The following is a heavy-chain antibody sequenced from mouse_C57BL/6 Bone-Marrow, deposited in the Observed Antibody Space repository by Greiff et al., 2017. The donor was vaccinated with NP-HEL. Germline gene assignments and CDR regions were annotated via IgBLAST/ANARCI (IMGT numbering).Heavy chain of an antibody. CDR2: IYPGGGYT. J-gene: IGHJ1*03. Sequence: VQLQQSGAELVRPGTSLKMSCKASGYTFPNYWIGWAKQRPGHGLEWIGDIYPGGGYTNYNEKFKGKATLTADKSSSTAYMQFSSLTSEDSAIYYCARWLLRYYDVWGTGTTVTVSS. D-gene: IGHD2-3*01. V-gene: IGHV1-63*01. CDR1: GYTFPNYW. CDR3: ARWLLRYYDV.